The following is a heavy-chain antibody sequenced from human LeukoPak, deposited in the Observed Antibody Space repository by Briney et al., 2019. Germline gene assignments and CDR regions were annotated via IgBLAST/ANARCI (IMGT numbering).Heavy chain of an antibody. Sequence: ASVKVSCKASGYTFTSYDINWVRQATGQGLEWMGWMNPNSGNTGYAQKFQGRVTMTRNTSISTAYMELSSLRSEDTAVYYCARHSGWYDYYGMDVWCQGATVTVSS. D-gene: IGHD6-19*01. V-gene: IGHV1-8*01. CDR1: GYTFTSYD. CDR2: MNPNSGNT. CDR3: ARHSGWYDYYGMDV. J-gene: IGHJ6*02.